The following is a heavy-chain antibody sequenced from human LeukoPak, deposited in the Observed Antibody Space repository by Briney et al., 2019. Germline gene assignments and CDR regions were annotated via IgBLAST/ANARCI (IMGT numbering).Heavy chain of an antibody. V-gene: IGHV1-8*03. CDR1: GYTFNGYY. J-gene: IGHJ4*02. CDR3: ARGKKPIQLWFYY. CDR2: MNPNSGNT. Sequence: GASVKVSCKSSGYTFNGYYMHWVRQAPGQGLEWMGWMNPNSGNTGYAQKFQGRVTITRNTSISTAFMELSSLRSEDTAVYYCARGKKPIQLWFYYWGQGTLVTVSS. D-gene: IGHD5-18*01.